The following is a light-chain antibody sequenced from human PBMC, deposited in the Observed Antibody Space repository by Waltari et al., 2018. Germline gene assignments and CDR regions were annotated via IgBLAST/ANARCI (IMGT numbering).Light chain of an antibody. CDR1: SLRSYY. CDR2: GKN. Sequence: SSELTQDPAVSVALGQTVRITCQGDSLRSYYASWYQQKPGQAPVLVIYGKNHRPSGSPDRFSGSSSGNTASLTITGAQAEDEADYYCNSRDSSGNHLVFGGGTKLTVL. V-gene: IGLV3-19*01. J-gene: IGLJ2*01. CDR3: NSRDSSGNHLV.